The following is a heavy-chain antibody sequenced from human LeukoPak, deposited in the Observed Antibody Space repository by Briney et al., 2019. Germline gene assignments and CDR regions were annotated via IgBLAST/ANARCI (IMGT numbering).Heavy chain of an antibody. J-gene: IGHJ4*02. D-gene: IGHD1-26*01. CDR2: IHPTGANK. CDR3: AKVRAPRQYYFDY. CDR1: GFTFSAYD. V-gene: IGHV3-23*01. Sequence: PGGSLRLSCAGSGFTFSAYDISWVRQAPGKGLEWVSTIHPTGANKHYADSVNGRFTISRDNSKNTVYVQMSSLRAEDTAIYYCAKVRAPRQYYFDYWGQGTLATVSS.